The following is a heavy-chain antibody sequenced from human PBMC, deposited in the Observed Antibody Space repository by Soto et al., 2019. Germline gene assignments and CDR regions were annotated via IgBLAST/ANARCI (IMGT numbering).Heavy chain of an antibody. CDR3: ARNYDSSTPVSYGFDY. CDR2: IYYSGST. CDR1: GGSISSYY. D-gene: IGHD3-22*01. V-gene: IGHV4-59*01. Sequence: SETLSLTCTVSGGSISSYYWSWIRQPPGKGLEWIGYIYYSGSTNYNPSLKSRVTISVDTSKNQFSLKLSSVTAADTAVYYCARNYDSSTPVSYGFDYWGQGTLVTVSS. J-gene: IGHJ4*02.